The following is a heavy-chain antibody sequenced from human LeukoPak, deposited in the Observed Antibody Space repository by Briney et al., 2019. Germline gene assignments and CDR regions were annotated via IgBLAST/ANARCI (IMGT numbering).Heavy chain of an antibody. J-gene: IGHJ5*02. CDR2: FSGSGGST. CDR3: EKDPTDNWFDP. V-gene: IGHV3-23*01. Sequence: GRSLRLSCAASGLTFSSYAMSWVPQASGKGLEWVSAFSGSGGSTYYADYVKGRCTISRDNSKSTLYLQMNSLRAEDTAVYYCEKDPTDNWFDPWGQGTLVTVSS. CDR1: GLTFSSYA. D-gene: IGHD4-11*01.